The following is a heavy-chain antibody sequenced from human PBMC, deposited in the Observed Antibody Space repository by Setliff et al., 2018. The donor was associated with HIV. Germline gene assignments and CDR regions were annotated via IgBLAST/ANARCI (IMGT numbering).Heavy chain of an antibody. D-gene: IGHD2-8*01. CDR1: GYTFTSYD. V-gene: IGHV1-8*01. J-gene: IGHJ4*02. CDR3: ASGSGYCKNGVCYIGVHRTPDKYYFDS. CDR2: MNPNSGNT. Sequence: ASVKVSCKASGYTFTSYDINWVRQATGQGLEWMGWMNPNSGNTGYAQKFQGRVTMTTDELMTTAYLELSSLRSEDTAVYYCASGSGYCKNGVCYIGVHRTPDKYYFDSWGQGARVTVSS.